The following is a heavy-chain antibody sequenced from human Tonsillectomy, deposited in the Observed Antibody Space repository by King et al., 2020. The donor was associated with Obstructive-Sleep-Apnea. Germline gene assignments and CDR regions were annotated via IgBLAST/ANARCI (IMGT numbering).Heavy chain of an antibody. Sequence: VQLVESGGGLVQPGGSLRLSCAASGFTVNSNYMSWVRQAPGKGLEWVSVIYSGGSTYYADSVKGRFTISRHNSKNTLYLQMNSLRAEDTAVYYFAREDVEWLVRRGMDVWGQGTTVTVSS. V-gene: IGHV3-53*04. D-gene: IGHD6-19*01. CDR1: GFTVNSNY. J-gene: IGHJ6*02. CDR2: IYSGGST. CDR3: AREDVEWLVRRGMDV.